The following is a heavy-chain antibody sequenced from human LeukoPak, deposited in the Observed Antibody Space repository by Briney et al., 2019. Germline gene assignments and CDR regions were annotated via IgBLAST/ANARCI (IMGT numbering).Heavy chain of an antibody. CDR2: ISNNGGYT. V-gene: IGHV3-23*01. D-gene: IGHD4-23*01. CDR3: ITRPTLVKPTAY. CDR1: GFTFSSSA. J-gene: IGHJ4*02. Sequence: GGSLRLSCAASGFTFSSSALSWVRQAPGKGLEWVSAISNNGGYTYYADSVQGRFTISRDNSKSTLCLQMNSLRAEDTAVYSCITRPTLVKPTAYWGQGTLVTVSS.